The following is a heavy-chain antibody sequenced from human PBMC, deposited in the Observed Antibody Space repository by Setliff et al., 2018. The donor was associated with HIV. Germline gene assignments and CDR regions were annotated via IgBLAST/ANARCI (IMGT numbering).Heavy chain of an antibody. CDR1: TDSISNSH. CDR3: ARDRSKYGTGGSAYNWFDP. CDR2: IFGSGTT. V-gene: IGHV4-4*07. Sequence: PSETLSLTCSVSTDSISNSHWSWMRQTAGKGLEWIGRIFGSGTTHYNPSLESRVTMSIDTAKKQFFLRLNSVTAADTAVYFCARDRSKYGTGGSAYNWFDPWGPGTLVTVSS. D-gene: IGHD3-16*01. J-gene: IGHJ5*02.